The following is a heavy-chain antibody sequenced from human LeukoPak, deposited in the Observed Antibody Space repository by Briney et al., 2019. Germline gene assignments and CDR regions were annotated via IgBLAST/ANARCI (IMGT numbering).Heavy chain of an antibody. CDR3: ARSWAGFEY. J-gene: IGHJ4*02. CDR1: GGSISSNSYY. Sequence: SQTLSLTCTVSGGSISSNSYYWSWIRQPAGKGLEWIGRIYTSGSTNYNPPLKSRVSISVETSKSQVSLNLSSVTAADTAVYYCARSWAGFEYWGQGTLVTVSS. CDR2: IYTSGST. D-gene: IGHD6-13*01. V-gene: IGHV4-61*02.